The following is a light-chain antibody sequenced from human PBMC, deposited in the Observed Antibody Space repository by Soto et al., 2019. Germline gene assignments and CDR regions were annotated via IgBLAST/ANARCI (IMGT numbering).Light chain of an antibody. Sequence: QSVLTQPPSASGTPGQRVTISCSGSYSNIGTKAVSWYQQFPGTAPKLLIHTNSQRPSGVPDRFSGSKSGTSASLAISGLQSEDEADYHCAAWDYSLNGFVAFGGGTKLTVL. CDR1: YSNIGTKA. CDR3: AAWDYSLNGFVA. J-gene: IGLJ2*01. V-gene: IGLV1-44*01. CDR2: TNS.